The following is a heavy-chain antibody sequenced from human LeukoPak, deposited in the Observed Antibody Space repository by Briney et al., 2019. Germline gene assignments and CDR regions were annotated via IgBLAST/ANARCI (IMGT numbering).Heavy chain of an antibody. D-gene: IGHD3-22*01. Sequence: GGSLRLSCAASGFTFSSYAMSWVRQAPGKGLEWVSGISGSGDNTYYADSVKGRFTISRDNSKNTLYVQVNSLGTEDTAAYYCAKRSYYDSSGSFYFDYWGQGTLVTVSS. CDR2: ISGSGDNT. J-gene: IGHJ4*02. CDR1: GFTFSSYA. V-gene: IGHV3-23*01. CDR3: AKRSYYDSSGSFYFDY.